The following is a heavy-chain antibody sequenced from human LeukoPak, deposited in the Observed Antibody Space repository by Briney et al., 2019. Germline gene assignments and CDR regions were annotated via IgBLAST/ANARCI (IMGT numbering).Heavy chain of an antibody. D-gene: IGHD2-2*01. Sequence: GGSLRLSCAASGFTFSSYGMHWVRQAPRKGLELVAFIRYDGSNKYYADSVKGRFTISRDNSKNTLYLQMNSLRAEDTAVYYCAKDRSTSCPLNYWGQGTLVTVSS. CDR3: AKDRSTSCPLNY. J-gene: IGHJ4*02. V-gene: IGHV3-30*02. CDR2: IRYDGSNK. CDR1: GFTFSSYG.